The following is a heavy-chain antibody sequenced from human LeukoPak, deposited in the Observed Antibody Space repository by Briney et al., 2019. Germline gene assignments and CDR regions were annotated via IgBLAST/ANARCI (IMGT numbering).Heavy chain of an antibody. CDR2: IWYDGSNK. Sequence: GGSLRLSCAASGFTFSSYGMHWVRQAPGKGLEWVAVIWYDGSNKYYADSVKGRFTISRDKSKNTLYLQMNSLRAEDTAVYYCARDHYGMDVWGQGTTVTVSS. CDR1: GFTFSSYG. J-gene: IGHJ6*02. V-gene: IGHV3-33*01. CDR3: ARDHYGMDV.